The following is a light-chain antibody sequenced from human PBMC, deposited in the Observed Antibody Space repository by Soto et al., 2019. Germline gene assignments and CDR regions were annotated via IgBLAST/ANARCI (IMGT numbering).Light chain of an antibody. CDR2: AAS. J-gene: IGKJ1*01. CDR1: QNVNNW. V-gene: IGKV1-5*01. Sequence: DIQMTQSPSTLSASVGDSVTITCRASQNVNNWVAWYQQKPGKAPRFLIYAASSLESGVPSRFSGSGSGTDFTLTISSLQPDDFATYYCQRYNSYSRTFGQGTKVEIK. CDR3: QRYNSYSRT.